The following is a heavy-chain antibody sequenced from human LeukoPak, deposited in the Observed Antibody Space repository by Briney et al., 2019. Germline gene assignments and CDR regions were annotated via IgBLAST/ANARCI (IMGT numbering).Heavy chain of an antibody. CDR1: GFTFSSYA. J-gene: IGHJ5*02. CDR2: ISYDGSNK. D-gene: IGHD3-3*01. Sequence: GALRLSCEASGFTFSSYAMHWVRQAPGEGLDWVALISYDGSNKYFADSVKGRFTISRDNSKNTLYLEMNSLRTEDTAVYYCARETNFWSGYSWFDPWGQGTLVTVSS. CDR3: ARETNFWSGYSWFDP. V-gene: IGHV3-30*01.